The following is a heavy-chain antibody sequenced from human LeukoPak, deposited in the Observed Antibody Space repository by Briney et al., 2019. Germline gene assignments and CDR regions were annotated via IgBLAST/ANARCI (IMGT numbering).Heavy chain of an antibody. V-gene: IGHV3-74*01. D-gene: IGHD1-26*01. CDR2: INSDGSST. CDR1: GFIFSNYW. Sequence: GGSLRLSCEASGFIFSNYWMHWVRQVPGKGLVWVSHINSDGSSTSYADSVKGRFTISRDNAKNTLYLQMNSLRAEDTAVYYCARDQGAVQDYWGQGTLVTVSS. J-gene: IGHJ4*02. CDR3: ARDQGAVQDY.